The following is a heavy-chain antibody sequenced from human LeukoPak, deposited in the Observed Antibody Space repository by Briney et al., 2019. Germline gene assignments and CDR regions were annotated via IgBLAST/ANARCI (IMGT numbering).Heavy chain of an antibody. CDR2: INSDGSST. J-gene: IGHJ4*02. CDR1: GFTFSRHW. Sequence: PGGSLRLSCAASGFTFSRHWVHWVRQAPGKGLVWVSRINSDGSSTTYADSVKGRFTISRDNAKNTLYLQMNSLRAEDTAVYYCARVRNYYDSSAMDYWGQGTLVTVSS. D-gene: IGHD3-22*01. V-gene: IGHV3-74*03. CDR3: ARVRNYYDSSAMDY.